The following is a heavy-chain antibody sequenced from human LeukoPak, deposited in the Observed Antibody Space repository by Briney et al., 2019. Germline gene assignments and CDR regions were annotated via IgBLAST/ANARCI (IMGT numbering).Heavy chain of an antibody. CDR1: GFTFNNYA. J-gene: IGHJ6*03. CDR2: IWSNGNNK. D-gene: IGHD1-26*01. V-gene: IGHV3-33*01. CDR3: ARIATVGDEPDYYYYMDV. Sequence: GGSLRLSCAASGFTFNNYAMHWVRQAPGKGLEWVALIWSNGNNKFYADSVKGRYTISRDNSKNTLYLQMNSLRADDTAVYYCARIATVGDEPDYYYYMDVWGKGTTVTVSS.